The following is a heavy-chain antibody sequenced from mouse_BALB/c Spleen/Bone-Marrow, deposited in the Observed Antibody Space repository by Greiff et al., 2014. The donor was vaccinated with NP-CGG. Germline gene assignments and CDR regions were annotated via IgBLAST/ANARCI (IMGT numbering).Heavy chain of an antibody. CDR2: IYPGDGDT. V-gene: IGHV1-87*01. J-gene: IGHJ2*01. CDR1: GYTFTSYW. CDR3: ASQGDYGSFDY. Sequence: VQLQQSGAELARPGASVKLSCKASGYTFTSYWMQWVKPRPGQGLEWIGAIYPGDGDTRYTQKFKGKATLTADKSSSTAYMQLSSLASEDSAVYYCASQGDYGSFDYWGQGTTLTVSS. D-gene: IGHD1-1*02.